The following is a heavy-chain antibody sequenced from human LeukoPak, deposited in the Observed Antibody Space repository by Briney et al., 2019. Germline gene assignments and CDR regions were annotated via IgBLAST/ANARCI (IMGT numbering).Heavy chain of an antibody. CDR3: ARDTARITIFGVAKYMDV. D-gene: IGHD3-3*01. CDR2: INPNSGDT. J-gene: IGHJ6*03. Sequence: ASVKVSCKASGYTFIDYYMHWVRQAPGQGLEWMGWINPNSGDTKYAQKFRGRVTMTRDTSISTAYMELSRLRSDDTAVYYCARDTARITIFGVAKYMDVWGKGTTVTVSS. CDR1: GYTFIDYY. V-gene: IGHV1-2*02.